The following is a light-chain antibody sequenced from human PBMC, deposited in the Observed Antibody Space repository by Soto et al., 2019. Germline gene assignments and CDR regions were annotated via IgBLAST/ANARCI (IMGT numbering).Light chain of an antibody. J-gene: IGKJ1*01. Sequence: EIVLTQSPATLSLSPGERATLSCGASQSVSSSRLAWYQQKPGQAPSLLIYGASTRATGIPARFSGSGSGTEFTLTISSLQSEDFATYYCQQYNNWLPRTFAQGGKVDI. CDR3: QQYNNWLPRT. CDR1: QSVSSSR. CDR2: GAS. V-gene: IGKV3-15*01.